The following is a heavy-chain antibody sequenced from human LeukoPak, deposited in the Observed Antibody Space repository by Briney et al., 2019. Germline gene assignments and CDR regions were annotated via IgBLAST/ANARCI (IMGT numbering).Heavy chain of an antibody. J-gene: IGHJ4*02. CDR1: GFRFDDHG. CDR3: AGGDRNGWYFDY. Sequence: GGSLRLSCAASGFRFDDHGMSWVRQAPGKGLEWVSGINWNGGSTGYGDSVKGRFTISRDNAKNSLYLQMSSLRAEDTALYYCAGGDRNGWYFDYWGQGILVTVSS. CDR2: INWNGGST. V-gene: IGHV3-20*04. D-gene: IGHD6-19*01.